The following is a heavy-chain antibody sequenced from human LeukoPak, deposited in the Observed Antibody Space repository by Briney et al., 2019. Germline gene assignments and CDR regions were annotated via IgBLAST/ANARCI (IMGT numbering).Heavy chain of an antibody. CDR3: AKAKTIVGTFGFDY. Sequence: ASVTVSCTASGYTFTDYYMHWVRQAPGQGLEWVGRINPSSGGTNYAQKFQGRVTMTRDTSISTAYMELTRLTSDDTAVYYCAKAKTIVGTFGFDYWGQGTLVTVSS. J-gene: IGHJ4*02. V-gene: IGHV1-2*06. D-gene: IGHD2/OR15-2a*01. CDR2: INPSSGGT. CDR1: GYTFTDYY.